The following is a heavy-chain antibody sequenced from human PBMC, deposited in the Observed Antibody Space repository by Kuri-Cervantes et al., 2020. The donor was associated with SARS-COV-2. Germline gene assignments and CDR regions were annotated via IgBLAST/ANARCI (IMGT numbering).Heavy chain of an antibody. J-gene: IGHJ6*02. CDR2: ISGSGGST. D-gene: IGHD3-3*01. Sequence: GGSLRRSCAASGFTFSGHWIHWVRQAPGKGLEWVSAISGSGGSTYYADSVKGRFTISRDNSKNTLYLQMNSLRAEDTAVYYCAKGVYYDFWSGYYDYCYGMDVWGQGTTVTVSS. CDR3: AKGVYYDFWSGYYDYCYGMDV. V-gene: IGHV3-23*01. CDR1: GFTFSGHW.